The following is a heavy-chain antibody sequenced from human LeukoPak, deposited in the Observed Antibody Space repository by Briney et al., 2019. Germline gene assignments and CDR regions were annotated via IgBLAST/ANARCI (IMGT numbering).Heavy chain of an antibody. CDR2: INHSGST. CDR1: GGSFSGYY. V-gene: IGHV4-34*01. Sequence: PSETLSLTCAVYGGSFSGYYWSWIRQPPGKGLEWIGEINHSGSTNYNPSLKSRVTISVDTSKNQFSLKLSSVTAADTAVYYCARHALNQIVGATTDDYWGQGTLVTVSS. J-gene: IGHJ4*02. D-gene: IGHD1-26*01. CDR3: ARHALNQIVGATTDDY.